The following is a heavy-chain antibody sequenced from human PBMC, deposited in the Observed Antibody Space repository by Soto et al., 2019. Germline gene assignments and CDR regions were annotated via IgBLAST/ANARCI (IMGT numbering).Heavy chain of an antibody. Sequence: TSETLSLTCTVSCDSISSGDYYWSWIRQPPGKGLEWIGCIYYSGNTYYNPSLKRRFSISVDTSKNQFSLQLSSVTVADTAVYYCARDFKRYCRLPGSLEYWGMGTLVT. CDR2: IYYSGNT. J-gene: IGHJ4*02. CDR3: ARDFKRYCRLPGSLEY. V-gene: IGHV4-30-4*01. D-gene: IGHD2-21*01. CDR1: CDSISSGDYY.